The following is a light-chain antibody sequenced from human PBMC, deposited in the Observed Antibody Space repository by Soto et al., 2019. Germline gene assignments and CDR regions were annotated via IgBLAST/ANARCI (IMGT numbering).Light chain of an antibody. CDR1: QIVTSNY. CDR2: GAS. CDR3: QQYGSSPGT. V-gene: IGKV3-20*01. J-gene: IGKJ1*01. Sequence: IVLTQSPGTLSSSPGERATLSCRASQIVTSNYLAWYQQKPGQAPRLLIFGASIRATGLPDRFSGGGSGTDFTLTISRLEPEDFAVYYCQQYGSSPGTFGQGTKVEIK.